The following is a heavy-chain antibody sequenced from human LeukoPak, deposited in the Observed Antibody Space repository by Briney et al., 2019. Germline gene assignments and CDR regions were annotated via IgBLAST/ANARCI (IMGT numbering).Heavy chain of an antibody. J-gene: IGHJ5*02. Sequence: ASETLSLTCAVYGGSFSGYYWSWIRQPPGKGLEWIREINHSGSTNYNPSLKSRVTISVDTSKNQFSLKLSSVTAADTAVYYCARLRRYCSGGSCYWFDPWGQGTLVTVSS. CDR1: GGSFSGYY. D-gene: IGHD2-15*01. CDR2: INHSGST. V-gene: IGHV4-34*01. CDR3: ARLRRYCSGGSCYWFDP.